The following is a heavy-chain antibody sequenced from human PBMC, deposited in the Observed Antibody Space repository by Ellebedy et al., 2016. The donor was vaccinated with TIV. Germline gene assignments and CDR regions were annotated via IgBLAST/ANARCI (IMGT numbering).Heavy chain of an antibody. D-gene: IGHD4-11*01. J-gene: IGHJ5*02. Sequence: PGGSLRLSCEASGFTFSSYWMHWVRQAPGKGPVWVSRINNGGSSTSYADSVKCRFTISRDNAKNTLYLQMNSLRAEETAVYYCARGAVTGMTTATFDPWGQGTLVTVSS. CDR2: INNGGSST. CDR3: ARGAVTGMTTATFDP. CDR1: GFTFSSYW. V-gene: IGHV3-74*01.